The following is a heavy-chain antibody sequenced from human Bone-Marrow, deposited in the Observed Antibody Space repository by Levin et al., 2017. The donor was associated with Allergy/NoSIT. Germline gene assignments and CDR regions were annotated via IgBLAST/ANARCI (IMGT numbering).Heavy chain of an antibody. V-gene: IGHV3-11*03. CDR2: ISSSSSYT. J-gene: IGHJ4*02. CDR3: ASYGDETDY. Sequence: GGSLRLSCAASGFTFSDYYMSWIRQAPGKGLEWVSYISSSSSYTNYADSVKGRFTISRDNAKNSLYLQMNSLRAEDTAVYYCASYGDETDYWGQGTLVTVSS. D-gene: IGHD4-17*01. CDR1: GFTFSDYY.